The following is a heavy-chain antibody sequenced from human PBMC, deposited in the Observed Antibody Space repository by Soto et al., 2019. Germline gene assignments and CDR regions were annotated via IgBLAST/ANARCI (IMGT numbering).Heavy chain of an antibody. CDR3: ASGGVAYSSSWYNWFDP. D-gene: IGHD6-13*01. CDR1: GGTFSSYA. Sequence: SVKVSCKASGGTFSSYAISWVRQAPGQGLEWMGGIIPIFGTANYAQKFQGRVTITADESTSTAYMELSSLRSEDTAVYYCASGGVAYSSSWYNWFDPWGQGTLVTVSS. V-gene: IGHV1-69*13. CDR2: IIPIFGTA. J-gene: IGHJ5*02.